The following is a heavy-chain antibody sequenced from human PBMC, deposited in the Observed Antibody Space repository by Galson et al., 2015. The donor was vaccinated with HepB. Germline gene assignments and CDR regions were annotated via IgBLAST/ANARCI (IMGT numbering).Heavy chain of an antibody. J-gene: IGHJ3*02. CDR1: GGSISSNTSY. CDR2: LYYSGST. D-gene: IGHD2-2*03. CDR3: ARQDPPLDIVVVPAAMDGAFDI. V-gene: IGHV4-39*01. Sequence: SETLSLTCTVSGGSISSNTSYWGWIRQPPGKGLEWIGTLYYSGSTFYNASLKSRVTISVDTSKKQFSLKLSSVTAADTAVYYCARQDPPLDIVVVPAAMDGAFDIWGQGTMVTVSS.